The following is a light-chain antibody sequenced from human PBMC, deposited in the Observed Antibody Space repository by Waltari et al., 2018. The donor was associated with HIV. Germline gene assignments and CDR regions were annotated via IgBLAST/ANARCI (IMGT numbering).Light chain of an antibody. CDR1: SGLSNFG. CDR2: LNDDGSH. J-gene: IGLJ3*02. Sequence: QLVLTQSPSASGSLGASVKLTCTLSSGLSNFGVACHQQRPERGPRFIMTLNDDGSHTKGDGVPDRFSGSSSGTERYLTISSLQSEDEADYYCQTWGTGFHWVFGGGTKLTVL. V-gene: IGLV4-69*01. CDR3: QTWGTGFHWV.